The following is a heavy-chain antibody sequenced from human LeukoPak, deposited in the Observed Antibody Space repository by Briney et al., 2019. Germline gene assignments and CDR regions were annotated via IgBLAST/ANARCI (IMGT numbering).Heavy chain of an antibody. Sequence: PSETLSLTCAVYGESFNGYYWSWIRQSPQKGLEWIGHINHVGITNYNPSLKSRLTISVDTSKNQFSLKLNFVTAADTAVYYCARKGRGPYGSVNGYFDYWGQGTLVTVSS. D-gene: IGHD3-10*01. CDR3: ARKGRGPYGSVNGYFDY. CDR1: GESFNGYY. CDR2: INHVGIT. J-gene: IGHJ4*02. V-gene: IGHV4-34*10.